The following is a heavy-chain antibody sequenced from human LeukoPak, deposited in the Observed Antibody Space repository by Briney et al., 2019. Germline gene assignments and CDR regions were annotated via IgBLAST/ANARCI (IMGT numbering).Heavy chain of an antibody. CDR3: ARLMSSSSSPSPYFDY. D-gene: IGHD6-6*01. Sequence: GGSLRLSCAASGFTFDDYAMHWVRQAPGKGLEWVANIKQDGSEKYYVDSVKGRFTISRDNAKNSLYLQMNSLRAEDTAVYYCARLMSSSSSPSPYFDYWGQGTLVTVSS. V-gene: IGHV3-7*01. CDR2: IKQDGSEK. CDR1: GFTFDDYA. J-gene: IGHJ4*02.